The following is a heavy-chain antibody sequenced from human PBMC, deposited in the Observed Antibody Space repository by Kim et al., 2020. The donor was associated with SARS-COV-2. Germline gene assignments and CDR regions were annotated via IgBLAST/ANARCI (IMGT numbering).Heavy chain of an antibody. J-gene: IGHJ4*02. V-gene: IGHV3-66*01. Sequence: GGSLRLSCAASGFIANDNFMSWVRQAPGMGLEWVADMFNGGDTHYADSVRGRFTVSRDNYKNMLYLQINGLRVEDTAIYYCAREQWEGLGYWGQGTHVTV. CDR2: MFNGGDT. CDR1: GFIANDNF. CDR3: AREQWEGLGY. D-gene: IGHD1-26*01.